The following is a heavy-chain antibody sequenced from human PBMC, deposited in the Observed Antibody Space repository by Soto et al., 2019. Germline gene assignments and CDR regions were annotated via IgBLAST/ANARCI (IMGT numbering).Heavy chain of an antibody. V-gene: IGHV3-23*01. Sequence: LRLSCAASGFTFSSYAMSWVRQAPGKGLEWVSAISGSGGSTYYADSVKGRFTISRDNSKNTLYLQMNSLRAEDTAVYYCAKDSWVLRFLEWLLSADAFDIWGQGTMVTVS. CDR3: AKDSWVLRFLEWLLSADAFDI. CDR2: ISGSGGST. D-gene: IGHD3-3*01. CDR1: GFTFSSYA. J-gene: IGHJ3*02.